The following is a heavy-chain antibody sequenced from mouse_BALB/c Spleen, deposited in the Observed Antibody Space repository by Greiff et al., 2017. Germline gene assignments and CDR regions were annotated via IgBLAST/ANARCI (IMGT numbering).Heavy chain of an antibody. CDR2: IHYSGST. CDR3: ARGYYGSDY. D-gene: IGHD1-1*01. CDR1: GYSITSGYG. V-gene: IGHV3-1*02. J-gene: IGHJ2*01. Sequence: VQLKESGPDLVKPSQSLSLTCTVTGYSITSGYGWHWIRQFPGNKLEWMGYIHYSGSTNYNPSLKSRISITRDTSKNQFFLQLNSVTTEDTATYYCARGYYGSDYWGQGTTLTVSS.